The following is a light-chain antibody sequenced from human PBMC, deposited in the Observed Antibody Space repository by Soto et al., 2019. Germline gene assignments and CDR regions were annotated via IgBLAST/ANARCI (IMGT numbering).Light chain of an antibody. CDR2: GAS. J-gene: IGKJ3*01. CDR3: QQGSRFPFT. V-gene: IGKV1-12*01. Sequence: DIQMIQSPSSVSASVGDRVTVTCRASQNITTWLTWYQQTPGKPPHLLIYGASTLQRGVPSRFSCSGSGTDFTLTITSLQPEDFATYYCQQGSRFPFTFGPGT. CDR1: QNITTW.